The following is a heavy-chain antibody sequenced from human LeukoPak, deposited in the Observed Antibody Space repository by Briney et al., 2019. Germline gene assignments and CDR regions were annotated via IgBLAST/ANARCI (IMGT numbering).Heavy chain of an antibody. Sequence: SETLSLTCAVYGGSFSGYYWSWIRQPPGKGLEWIGEINHCGSTNYNPSLKSRVTISVDTSKNQFSLKLSSVTAADTAVYYCARAADYSGSYYPFDYWGQGTLVTVSS. CDR2: INHCGST. CDR3: ARAADYSGSYYPFDY. J-gene: IGHJ4*02. V-gene: IGHV4-34*01. CDR1: GGSFSGYY. D-gene: IGHD1-26*01.